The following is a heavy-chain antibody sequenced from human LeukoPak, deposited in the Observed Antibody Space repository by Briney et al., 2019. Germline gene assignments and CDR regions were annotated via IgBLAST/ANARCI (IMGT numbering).Heavy chain of an antibody. CDR3: ARLTSYYDSSGSFPDY. J-gene: IGHJ4*02. CDR2: ISYDGSNK. D-gene: IGHD3-22*01. Sequence: GGSLRLSRAASGFTFSSYAMHWVRQAPGKGLEWVAVISYDGSNKYYANSVKGRFTISRDNSKNTLYLQMNSLRAEDTAVYYCARLTSYYDSSGSFPDYWGQGTLVTVSS. CDR1: GFTFSSYA. V-gene: IGHV3-30*04.